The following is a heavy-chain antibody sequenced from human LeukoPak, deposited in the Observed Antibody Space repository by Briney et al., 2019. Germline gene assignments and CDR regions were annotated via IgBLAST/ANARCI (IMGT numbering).Heavy chain of an antibody. D-gene: IGHD1-26*01. J-gene: IGHJ4*02. CDR1: GFTFSSYS. CDR2: ISSSSSTI. V-gene: IGHV3-48*01. Sequence: PGGSLRLSCAASGFTFSSYSMNWVRQAPGKGLEWVSYISSSSSTIYYADSVKGRFTISRDNAKNSLYLQMYSLRAEDTAVYYCARTRGVGATRDFDYWGQGTLVTVSS. CDR3: ARTRGVGATRDFDY.